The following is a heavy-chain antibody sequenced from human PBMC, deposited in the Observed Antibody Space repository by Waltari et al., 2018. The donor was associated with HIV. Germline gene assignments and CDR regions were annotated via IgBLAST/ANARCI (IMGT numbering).Heavy chain of an antibody. V-gene: IGHV3-23*01. J-gene: IGHJ3*02. CDR2: ISASYPNT. D-gene: IGHD3-10*01. CDR1: GFTFSNYA. Sequence: EAQLLESGGGLVQPGGSLRVSCVGSGFTFSNYAMIWVRQATGKGLEWFAAISASYPNTSCSDSVRGRFTVSKNNSENSLHLQMNSLRAEDTALYYCARIYVSGAFDIWGQGTVVTVSS. CDR3: ARIYVSGAFDI.